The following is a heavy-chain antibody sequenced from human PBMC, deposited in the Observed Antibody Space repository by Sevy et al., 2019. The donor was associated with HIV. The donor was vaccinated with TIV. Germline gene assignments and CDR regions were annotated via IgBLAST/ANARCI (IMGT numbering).Heavy chain of an antibody. CDR3: AREQAGRRYYGSGSYPSPPYGMDV. CDR1: GGSFSGYY. D-gene: IGHD3-10*01. CDR2: INHSGSS. J-gene: IGHJ6*02. V-gene: IGHV4-34*01. Sequence: SETLSLTCAVYGGSFSGYYWSWIRQPPGKGLEWIGEINHSGSSNYDPSLKSRVTISVDTSKNQFSLKLSSVTAADTAVYYCAREQAGRRYYGSGSYPSPPYGMDVWGQWTTVTVSS.